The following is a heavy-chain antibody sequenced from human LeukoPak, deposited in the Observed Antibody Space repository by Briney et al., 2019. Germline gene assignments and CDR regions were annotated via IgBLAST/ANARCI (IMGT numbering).Heavy chain of an antibody. Sequence: SETLSLTCTVSGGSISSYYWSWIRQPPGKGLEWIGYIYYSGSTNYNPSLKSRVTISVDTSKNQFSLKLSSVTAADTAVYYCARYSVSHYYDSSGYGAFVYWGQGTLVTVSS. CDR3: ARYSVSHYYDSSGYGAFVY. D-gene: IGHD3-22*01. V-gene: IGHV4-59*01. J-gene: IGHJ4*02. CDR1: GGSISSYY. CDR2: IYYSGST.